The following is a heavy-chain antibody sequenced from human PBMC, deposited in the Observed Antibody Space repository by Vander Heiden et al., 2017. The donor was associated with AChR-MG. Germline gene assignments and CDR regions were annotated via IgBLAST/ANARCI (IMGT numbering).Heavy chain of an antibody. J-gene: IGHJ4*02. CDR1: GYSFTSYW. CDR3: ARHGWGYYDSSGYSDY. V-gene: IGHV5-10-1*03. Sequence: EVQLVQSGAEVKKPGESLRISCNGSGYSFTSYWISWVRQMPGKGLEWMGRIDPSDSYTNYSPSFQGHVTISADKSISTAYLQWSSLKASDTAMYYCARHGWGYYDSSGYSDYWGQGTLVTVSS. CDR2: IDPSDSYT. D-gene: IGHD3-22*01.